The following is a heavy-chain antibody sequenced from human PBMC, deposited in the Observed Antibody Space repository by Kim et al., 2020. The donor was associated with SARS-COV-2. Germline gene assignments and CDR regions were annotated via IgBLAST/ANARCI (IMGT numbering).Heavy chain of an antibody. Sequence: SETLSLTCTVSGGSISSGGYYWSWIRQHPGKGLEWIGYIYYSGSTYYNPSLKSRVTISVDTSKNQFSLKLSSVTAADTAVYYCARVWSDCSSTSCYTGNNWFEPCGQGTLVPVSS. CDR2: IYYSGST. V-gene: IGHV4-31*03. J-gene: IGHJ5*02. CDR1: GGSISSGGYY. CDR3: ARVWSDCSSTSCYTGNNWFEP. D-gene: IGHD2-2*02.